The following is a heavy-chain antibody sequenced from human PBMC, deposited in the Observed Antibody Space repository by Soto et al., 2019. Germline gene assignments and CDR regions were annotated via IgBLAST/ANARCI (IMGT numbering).Heavy chain of an antibody. J-gene: IGHJ4*02. Sequence: PGGSLRLSCAASGFTFSSYAMSWVRQAPGKGLEWVSAISGSGGSTYYADSVKGRFTISRDNSKNTLYLQMNSLRAEDTAVYYCAKSVLLWFGELLDYWGQGTLVTVSS. V-gene: IGHV3-23*01. CDR1: GFTFSSYA. D-gene: IGHD3-10*01. CDR2: ISGSGGST. CDR3: AKSVLLWFGELLDY.